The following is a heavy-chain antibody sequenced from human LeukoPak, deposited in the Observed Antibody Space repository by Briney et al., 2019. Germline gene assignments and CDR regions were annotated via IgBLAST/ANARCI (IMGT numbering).Heavy chain of an antibody. CDR2: IKQDGSEK. J-gene: IGHJ6*03. Sequence: PGGSLRLSCAASGFTFSSCWISWVRQAPGKGLEWVANIKQDGSEKYYVDSVKGRFTISRDNAKNSLYLQMNSLRAEDTAVYYCARGDYDFWSGYLVSYYYYYMDVWGKGTTVTVSS. CDR3: ARGDYDFWSGYLVSYYYYYMDV. V-gene: IGHV3-7*01. D-gene: IGHD3-3*01. CDR1: GFTFSSCW.